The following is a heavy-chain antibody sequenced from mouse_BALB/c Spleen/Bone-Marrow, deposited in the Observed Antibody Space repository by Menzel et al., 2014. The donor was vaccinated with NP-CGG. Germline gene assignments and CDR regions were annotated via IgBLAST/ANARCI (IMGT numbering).Heavy chain of an antibody. Sequence: EVKLMESGGGLVQPGGSLKLSCATSGFTFSDYYMYWVRQTPEKRLEWVAYISNGGGSTYYPDTVKGRFTISRDNAKNTLNLQMSRLKSEDTAMYYCARPTIYYDYDGYAMDYWGQGTSVTVSS. J-gene: IGHJ4*01. D-gene: IGHD2-4*01. CDR2: ISNGGGST. V-gene: IGHV5-12*02. CDR1: GFTFSDYY. CDR3: ARPTIYYDYDGYAMDY.